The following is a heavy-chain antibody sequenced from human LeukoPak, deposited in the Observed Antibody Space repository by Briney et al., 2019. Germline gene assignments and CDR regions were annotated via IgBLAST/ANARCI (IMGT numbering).Heavy chain of an antibody. D-gene: IGHD3-22*01. CDR2: ISYDGSNK. Sequence: GRSLRLSCAASGFTFSSYAMHWVRQAPGKGLEWVAVISYDGSNKYYADSVKGRFTISRDNSKNTLYLQMNSLRAEDTAVHYCARDIPYDSSGDVGNAFDIWGQGTMVTVSS. CDR3: ARDIPYDSSGDVGNAFDI. V-gene: IGHV3-30-3*01. CDR1: GFTFSSYA. J-gene: IGHJ3*02.